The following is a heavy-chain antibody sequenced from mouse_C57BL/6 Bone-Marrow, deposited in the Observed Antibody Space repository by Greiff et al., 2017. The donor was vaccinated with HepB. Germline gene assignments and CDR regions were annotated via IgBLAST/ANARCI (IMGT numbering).Heavy chain of an antibody. J-gene: IGHJ4*01. CDR2: FYPGSGSI. Sequence: QVQLQQSGAELVKPGASVKLSCKASGYTFTEYTIHWVKQRSGQGLEWIGWFYPGSGSIKYNEKFKDKATLTADKSSSTVYMELSRLTSEDSAVYVCARHEVVDYYGSSRYYAMDYWGQGTSVTVSS. V-gene: IGHV1-62-2*01. CDR1: GYTFTEYT. D-gene: IGHD1-1*01. CDR3: ARHEVVDYYGSSRYYAMDY.